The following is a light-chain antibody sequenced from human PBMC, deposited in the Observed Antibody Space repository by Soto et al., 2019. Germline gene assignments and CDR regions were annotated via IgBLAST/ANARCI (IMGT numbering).Light chain of an antibody. CDR2: WAS. Sequence: DIVMTQPPDSLAVSLGERATINCKSSQSVLYSSNNKNYLAWYQQKPGQPPKLLIYWASTRESGVPDRFSGSGSGTDFTLTISSLQAEDVAVYYCQQYYNTGAFGQGTKVEIK. J-gene: IGKJ1*01. CDR3: QQYYNTGA. CDR1: QSVLYSSNNKNY. V-gene: IGKV4-1*01.